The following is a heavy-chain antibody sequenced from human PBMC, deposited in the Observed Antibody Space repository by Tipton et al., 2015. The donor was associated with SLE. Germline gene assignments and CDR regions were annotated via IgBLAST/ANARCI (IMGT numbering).Heavy chain of an antibody. Sequence: QSGAEVKKPGASVKVSCRASGYIFSTYGISWVRQAPGQGLEWMGWINPYNDNTDYVELLQGRVTMTTDTSTGTAYMELTSLNSDDTAIYYCARHPVAGHTYYMDVWGTGTTVTVSS. V-gene: IGHV1-18*01. D-gene: IGHD6-13*01. J-gene: IGHJ6*03. CDR2: INPYNDNT. CDR3: ARHPVAGHTYYMDV. CDR1: GYIFSTYG.